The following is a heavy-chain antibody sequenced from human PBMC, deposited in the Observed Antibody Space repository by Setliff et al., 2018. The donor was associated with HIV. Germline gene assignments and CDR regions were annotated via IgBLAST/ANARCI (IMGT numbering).Heavy chain of an antibody. V-gene: IGHV4-38-2*02. D-gene: IGHD3-16*01. J-gene: IGHJ6*02. CDR3: ARRKGGYGLDV. CDR1: GPSINIHY. Sequence: SETLSLTCTVSGPSINIHYWSWIRQSPGKGLEWIGSMYHTGSTYYSPSLNSRFTISVDTSKNQFSLNLFSVTAADTAVYYCARRKGGYGLDVWGQGTTVTVSS. CDR2: MYHTGST.